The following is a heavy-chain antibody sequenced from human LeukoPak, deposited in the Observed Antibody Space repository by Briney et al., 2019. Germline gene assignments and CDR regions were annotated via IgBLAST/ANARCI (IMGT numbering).Heavy chain of an antibody. CDR1: GGSISGSSYY. V-gene: IGHV4-39*01. Sequence: SKTLSLTCTVSGGSISGSSYYWGWIRQPPGKGLEWIGSICYSGSTYYNPSLKSRVTISVDTSKNQFSLKLNSVTATDTAVYYCARHYGLWGQGTLVTVSS. D-gene: IGHD3-10*01. J-gene: IGHJ4*02. CDR2: ICYSGST. CDR3: ARHYGL.